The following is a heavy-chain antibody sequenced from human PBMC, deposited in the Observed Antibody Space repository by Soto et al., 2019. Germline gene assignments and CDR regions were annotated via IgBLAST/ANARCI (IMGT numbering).Heavy chain of an antibody. J-gene: IGHJ4*02. CDR1: GYPFTTYG. D-gene: IGHD6-6*01. CDR2: ISVSNGYT. CDR3: ARDSSSSVGGDFDY. V-gene: IGHV1-18*01. Sequence: GASVKVSCKASGYPFTTYGINWVRQAPGQGLEWMGWISVSNGYTNYAQNLQGRVTMTADTSTNVAYMELRSLRSDDTAVYYCARDSSSSVGGDFDYWGQGTLVTVSS.